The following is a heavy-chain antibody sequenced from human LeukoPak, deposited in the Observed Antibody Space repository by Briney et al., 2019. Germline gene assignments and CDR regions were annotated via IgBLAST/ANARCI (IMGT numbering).Heavy chain of an antibody. J-gene: IGHJ4*02. V-gene: IGHV5-51*01. D-gene: IGHD3-22*01. Sequence: GESLKISCKGSGYSFTSYWIGWVRQMPGKGLEWIGIIYPGDSDTRYSPSFQGQVTISADKSISTAYLQWSSLKASDTAMYYCARVTGYYDSSGYVDYWGQGTLVTVSS. CDR1: GYSFTSYW. CDR3: ARVTGYYDSSGYVDY. CDR2: IYPGDSDT.